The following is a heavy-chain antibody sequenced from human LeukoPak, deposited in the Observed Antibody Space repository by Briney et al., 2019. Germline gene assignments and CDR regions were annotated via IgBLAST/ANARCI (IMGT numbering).Heavy chain of an antibody. CDR1: GASISTSSYY. J-gene: IGHJ6*03. CDR3: ARDRVGQQLVGRKNNYYYMDV. CDR2: FYYSGST. D-gene: IGHD6-13*01. V-gene: IGHV4-39*07. Sequence: SETLSLTCTVSGASISTSSYYWGWIRKPPGKGLEWIGSFYYSGSTHYNPSLKSRVTISGDTSKNQFSLKLRSVTAADTAVYYCARDRVGQQLVGRKNNYYYMDVWGKGTTVTISS.